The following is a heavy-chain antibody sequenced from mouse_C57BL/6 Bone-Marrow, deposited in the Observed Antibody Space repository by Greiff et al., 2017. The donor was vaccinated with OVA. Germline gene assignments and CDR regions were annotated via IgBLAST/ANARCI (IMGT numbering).Heavy chain of an antibody. Sequence: VKLQQPGAELVRPGSSVKLSCKASGYTFTSYWMDWVKQRPGQGLEWIGNIYPSDSETHYNQKFKDKATLTVDKSSSTAYMQLSSLTSEDSAVYYCARGNYGYDAWFAYWGQGTLVTVSA. CDR1: GYTFTSYW. V-gene: IGHV1-61*01. CDR3: ARGNYGYDAWFAY. CDR2: IYPSDSET. D-gene: IGHD2-2*01. J-gene: IGHJ3*01.